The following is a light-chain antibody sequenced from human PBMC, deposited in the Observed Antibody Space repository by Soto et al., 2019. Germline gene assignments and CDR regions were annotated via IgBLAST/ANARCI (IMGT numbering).Light chain of an antibody. CDR2: SAS. Sequence: EIVLVQSPGTLDLSPEERATLSYRASQSVSYNYLAWYQQKPGHGPRLLIYSASNRATGVPDKFRGSGTGTDFSLTITGLEPEDFGMYYFLQYGVSPLLFSFGPGTKVGVK. CDR3: LQYGVSPLLFS. V-gene: IGKV3-20*01. J-gene: IGKJ2*01. CDR1: QSVSYNY.